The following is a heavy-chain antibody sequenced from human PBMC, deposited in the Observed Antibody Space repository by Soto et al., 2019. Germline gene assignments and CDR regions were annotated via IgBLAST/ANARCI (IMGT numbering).Heavy chain of an antibody. V-gene: IGHV5-10-1*01. J-gene: IGHJ4*02. CDR1: GYSFTAYW. D-gene: IGHD2-2*01. CDR2: IDPSDSYV. CDR3: TRRASSSFYHFDF. Sequence: PGESLKISCQASGYSFTAYWITWVRQMPGKGLEWMATIDPSDSYVDYSPSFRGHVTFSVDRSIPTVYLQWNSLKASESAMYFCTRRASSSFYHFDFWGQGALVTVSS.